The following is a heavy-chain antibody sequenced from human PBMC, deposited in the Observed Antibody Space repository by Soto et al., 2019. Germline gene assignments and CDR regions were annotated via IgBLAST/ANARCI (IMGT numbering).Heavy chain of an antibody. D-gene: IGHD4-4*01. V-gene: IGHV4-59*08. CDR2: IYYSGST. J-gene: IGHJ4*02. CDR1: GGSISSYY. CDR3: ARHSNRNYGLYYFDY. Sequence: SETLSLTCTVSGGSISSYYWSWIRQPPGKGLEWIGYIYYSGSTKYKPSLKSRVTISVDTAKNQFSRKVSSATAADTAVYYCARHSNRNYGLYYFDYWGLGALVTVSS.